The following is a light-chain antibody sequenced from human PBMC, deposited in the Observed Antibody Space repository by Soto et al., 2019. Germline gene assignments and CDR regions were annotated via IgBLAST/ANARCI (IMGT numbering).Light chain of an antibody. CDR1: QGISNW. Sequence: DIQMTQSPSSVSASVGDRVTITCRASQGISNWLAWYQQQPGKAPKLLIYGASSLQSGVPSRFSGGGSGTHFTLIISSLQPKDFATYYCQQTNTFLPLTFGGGTKVEI. J-gene: IGKJ4*01. V-gene: IGKV1-12*01. CDR3: QQTNTFLPLT. CDR2: GAS.